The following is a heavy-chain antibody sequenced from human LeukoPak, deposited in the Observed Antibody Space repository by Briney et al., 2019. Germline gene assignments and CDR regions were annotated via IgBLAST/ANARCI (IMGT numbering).Heavy chain of an antibody. J-gene: IGHJ5*02. CDR1: GESFTTFY. Sequence: SETLSLTCAVYGESFTTFYWGWIRQTPGKGLEWIGEINHTGSTNYNPSLKSRVTISIDTSKNQFSLKLSSVTAADTAVYYCARAFRSREVQYSSSSGWVDWFDPWGQGTLVTVSS. V-gene: IGHV4-34*01. D-gene: IGHD6-6*01. CDR3: ARAFRSREVQYSSSSGWVDWFDP. CDR2: INHTGST.